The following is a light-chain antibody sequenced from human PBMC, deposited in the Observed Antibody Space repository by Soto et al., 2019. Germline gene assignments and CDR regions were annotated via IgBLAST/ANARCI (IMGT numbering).Light chain of an antibody. V-gene: IGLV4-60*03. CDR1: SGHSSNI. J-gene: IGLJ3*02. CDR3: ETWDSNSRV. CDR2: LEGSGSY. Sequence: QLVLTQSSSASASLGSSVKFTCTLSSGHSSNIIAWHQQQPGKAPRYLMKLEGSGSYNKGSGVPDRFSGSSSGADRYLTISNLQSEDEADYYCETWDSNSRVFGAGTQLTVL.